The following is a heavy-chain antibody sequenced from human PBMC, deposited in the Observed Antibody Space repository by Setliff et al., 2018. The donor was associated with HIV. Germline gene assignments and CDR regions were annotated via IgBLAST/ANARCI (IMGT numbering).Heavy chain of an antibody. CDR3: ARVIYCSDGCWPFVSGGPDAFDI. CDR1: GGSISSSDYY. CDR2: IYTSGST. V-gene: IGHV4-61*05. D-gene: IGHD2-15*01. J-gene: IGHJ3*02. Sequence: SETLSLTCNVSGGSISSSDYYWGWIRQSPGKGLEWIGHIYTSGSTDYNPSLKSRVTISVDTSKNQFSLNLTSVAAADTAVYYCARVIYCSDGCWPFVSGGPDAFDIWGQGTLVTVSS.